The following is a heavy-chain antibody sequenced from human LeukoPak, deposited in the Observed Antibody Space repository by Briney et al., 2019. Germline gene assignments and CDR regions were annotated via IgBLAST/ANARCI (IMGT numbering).Heavy chain of an antibody. CDR1: GLTFSSFW. CDR2: INSDGSST. Sequence: GGSLRLSCATSGLTFSSFWIHWVRQAPGKGLVWVSRINSDGSSTDYADSVKGRFTISRDNAKNTLYLQMNSLRAEDTAVYYCVRKGNAFDIWGQGTMVTVSS. CDR3: VRKGNAFDI. J-gene: IGHJ3*02. V-gene: IGHV3-74*01.